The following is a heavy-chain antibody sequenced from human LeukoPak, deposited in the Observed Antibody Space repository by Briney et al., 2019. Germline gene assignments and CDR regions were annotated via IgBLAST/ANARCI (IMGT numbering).Heavy chain of an antibody. Sequence: PSETLSLTCAVYGGSFSGYYWSWIRQPPGKGLEWIGEINHSGSTNYNPSLKSRVTISVDTSKNQFSLKLSSVTAADTAVYYCASLPVGDYYYYYMDVWGKGTTVTVSS. CDR1: GGSFSGYY. CDR2: INHSGST. D-gene: IGHD2-15*01. CDR3: ASLPVGDYYYYYMDV. V-gene: IGHV4-34*01. J-gene: IGHJ6*03.